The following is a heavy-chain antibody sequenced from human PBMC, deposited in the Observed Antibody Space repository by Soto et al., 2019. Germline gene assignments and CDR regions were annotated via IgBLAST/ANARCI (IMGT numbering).Heavy chain of an antibody. V-gene: IGHV3-73*01. CDR1: GXTFSGSA. CDR3: TRRFIAAAGTFDYYFDY. Sequence: LRLSCAASGXTFSGSAMHWVRQASGKGLEWVGRIRSKANSYATAYAASVKGRFTISRDDSKNTAYLQMNSLKTEDTAVYYCTRRFIAAAGTFDYYFDYWGQGTLVTVS. D-gene: IGHD6-13*01. CDR2: IRSKANSYAT. J-gene: IGHJ4*02.